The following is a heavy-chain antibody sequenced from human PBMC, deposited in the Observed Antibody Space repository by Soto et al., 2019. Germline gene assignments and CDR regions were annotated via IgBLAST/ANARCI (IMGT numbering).Heavy chain of an antibody. CDR3: ARTTLIVRVDYGMAV. J-gene: IGHJ6*02. Sequence: GASVKVSCKASGYTFTSYGITWVRQAPGQGLECMGWISPYNGNTNYAQKFQGRVTMTTDISTSTAYMELRSLRSDDTAVYFCARTTLIVRVDYGMAVWAKGPRSPSP. V-gene: IGHV1-18*01. CDR1: GYTFTSYG. CDR2: ISPYNGNT. D-gene: IGHD3-22*01.